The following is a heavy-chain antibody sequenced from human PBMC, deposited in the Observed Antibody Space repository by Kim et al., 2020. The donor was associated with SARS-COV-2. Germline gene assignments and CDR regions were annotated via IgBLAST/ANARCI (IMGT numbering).Heavy chain of an antibody. CDR3: ARGGPVQTIDY. Sequence: TYYPGSVKGRFTISRENAKNSLYLQMNSLRAGDTAVYYCARGGPVQTIDYWGQGTLVTVSS. CDR2: T. J-gene: IGHJ4*02. D-gene: IGHD6-6*01. V-gene: IGHV3-13*01.